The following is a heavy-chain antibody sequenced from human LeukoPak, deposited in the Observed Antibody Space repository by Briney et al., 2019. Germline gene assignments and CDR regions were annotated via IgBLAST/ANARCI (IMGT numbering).Heavy chain of an antibody. CDR1: GGSFSGSN. CDR3: VRAYDY. CDR2: IYNSGST. V-gene: IGHV4-34*01. Sequence: SETLSLTCAVYGGSFSGSNWSWIRQPPGKGLEWIGEIYNSGSTIYNPSLKSRVTISVDTAKNQFSLNLISVTAADTAVYYCVRAYDYWGQGTLVTVSS. J-gene: IGHJ4*02.